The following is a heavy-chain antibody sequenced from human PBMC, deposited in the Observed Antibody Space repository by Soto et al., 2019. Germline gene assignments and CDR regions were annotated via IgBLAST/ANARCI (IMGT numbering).Heavy chain of an antibody. CDR1: GGSISSGGYY. D-gene: IGHD6-13*01. CDR2: IYYSGST. V-gene: IGHV4-31*03. J-gene: IGHJ4*02. CDR3: ARRAAGPGGFDY. Sequence: PSETPSLTCTVSGGSISSGGYYWSWIRQHPGKGLEWIGYIYYSGSTYYNPSLKSRVTISVDTSKNQFSLKLSSVTAADTAVYYCARRAAGPGGFDYWGQGTLVTVSS.